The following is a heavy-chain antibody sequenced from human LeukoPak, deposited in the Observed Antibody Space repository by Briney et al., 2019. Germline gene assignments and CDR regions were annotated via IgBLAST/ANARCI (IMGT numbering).Heavy chain of an antibody. D-gene: IGHD4/OR15-4a*01. Sequence: SETLSLTCTVSGGSINNLFWTWIRQPPGKGLEWIGYFSYSGGTTYNPSLKSRVTISVDTSKNQFSLNLNSVTAADTAVYYCAKHTGYFHGASTYSDAFDIWGQGTMVIVSS. CDR2: FSYSGGT. J-gene: IGHJ3*02. CDR1: GGSINNLF. CDR3: AKHTGYFHGASTYSDAFDI. V-gene: IGHV4-59*01.